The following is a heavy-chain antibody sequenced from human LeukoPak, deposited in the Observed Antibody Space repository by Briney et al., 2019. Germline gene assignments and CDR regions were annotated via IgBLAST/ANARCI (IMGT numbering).Heavy chain of an antibody. D-gene: IGHD6-19*01. J-gene: IGHJ4*02. CDR1: RFTFSNYW. Sequence: PGGSLRLSCAASRFTFSNYWMHWVRQAPGKGLVWVSRINSGGSRTSYADSVKGRFTISRDNAKNTLYLQMNSLRAEDTAVYYCARVRDISGHWGFLDYWGQGTLVTVSS. V-gene: IGHV3-74*01. CDR2: INSGGSRT. CDR3: ARVRDISGHWGFLDY.